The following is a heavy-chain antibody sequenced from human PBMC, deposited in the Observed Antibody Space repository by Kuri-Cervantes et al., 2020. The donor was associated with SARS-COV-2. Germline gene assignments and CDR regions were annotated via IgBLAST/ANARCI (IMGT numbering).Heavy chain of an antibody. J-gene: IGHJ4*02. D-gene: IGHD3-10*01. V-gene: IGHV4-34*01. CDR2: INNSGST. Sequence: AGSLSPSCAVYGGSFSGYYWSWIRHPPGKGLEWIGEINNSGSTNYNPSLKSRVTISVETSKNQFSLKLSSVTAADTAVYYCARSAVRMVRGVIHYWGQGTLVTVSS. CDR1: GGSFSGYY. CDR3: ARSAVRMVRGVIHY.